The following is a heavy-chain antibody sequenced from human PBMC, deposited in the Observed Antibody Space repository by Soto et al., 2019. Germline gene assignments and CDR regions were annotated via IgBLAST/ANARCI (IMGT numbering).Heavy chain of an antibody. J-gene: IGHJ4*02. CDR3: ARFPPAWSGYYGLDY. CDR1: GESFSGYY. V-gene: IGHV4-34*01. CDR2: INHSGST. D-gene: IGHD3-3*01. Sequence: SATLSLTRAFYGESFSGYYWSWIRQPPGKGLEWIGEINHSGSTNYNPSLKSRVTISVDTSKNQFSLKLSSVTAADTAVYYCARFPPAWSGYYGLDYWGQGTLVTASS.